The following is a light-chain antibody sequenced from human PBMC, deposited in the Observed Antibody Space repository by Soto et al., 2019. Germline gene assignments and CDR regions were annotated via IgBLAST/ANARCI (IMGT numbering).Light chain of an antibody. V-gene: IGLV4-60*03. Sequence: QPVLTQSSSASASLGSSVKLTCTLSSGHSGYIIAWHQQQPGKAPRYLMKLEGSGTYNKGSGVPDRFSGSSSGADRYLTISNLQSEDEADYYWETWDSNTWVFGGGTKLTVL. J-gene: IGLJ3*02. CDR2: LEGSGTY. CDR1: SGHSGYI. CDR3: ETWDSNTWV.